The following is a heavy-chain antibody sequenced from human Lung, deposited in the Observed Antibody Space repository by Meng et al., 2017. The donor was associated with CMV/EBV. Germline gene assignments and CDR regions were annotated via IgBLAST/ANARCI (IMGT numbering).Heavy chain of an antibody. V-gene: IGHV4-30-2*01. Sequence: ISSGGYSWSWIRQTPGKGLEWIGYIYHSGSTYYNPSLKSRVTISVDRSKNQFSLKLSSVTAADTAVYYCARGSYYDILTGVYRGFDYWGQGTLVTVSS. CDR3: ARGSYYDILTGVYRGFDY. J-gene: IGHJ4*02. CDR2: IYHSGST. CDR1: ISSGGYS. D-gene: IGHD3-9*01.